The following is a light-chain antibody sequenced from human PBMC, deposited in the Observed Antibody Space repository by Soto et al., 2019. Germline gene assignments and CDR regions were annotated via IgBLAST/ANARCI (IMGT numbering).Light chain of an antibody. CDR3: QQRSNWPTWT. Sequence: EIVLTQSPATLSLSPGEGATLSCRASQSVSSYLAWYQQKPGQAPRLLIYDASNRATGIPARFSGSGSGTDFTLTISSLEPEDFAVYYCQQRSNWPTWTFGQGTKVDIK. CDR1: QSVSSY. V-gene: IGKV3-11*01. J-gene: IGKJ1*01. CDR2: DAS.